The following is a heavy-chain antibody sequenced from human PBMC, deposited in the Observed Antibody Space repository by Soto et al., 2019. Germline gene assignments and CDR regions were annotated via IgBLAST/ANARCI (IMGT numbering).Heavy chain of an antibody. CDR3: ARSMTTVVTLDY. CDR1: GVSISSSSYY. Sequence: SDTLSLTCTVSGVSISSSSYYWGWIRQPPGKGLEWIGSIYYSGSTYYNPSLKSRVTISVDTSKNQFSLKLSSVTAADTAVYYCARSMTTVVTLDYWGQGTLVTVS. V-gene: IGHV4-39*01. D-gene: IGHD4-17*01. CDR2: IYYSGST. J-gene: IGHJ4*02.